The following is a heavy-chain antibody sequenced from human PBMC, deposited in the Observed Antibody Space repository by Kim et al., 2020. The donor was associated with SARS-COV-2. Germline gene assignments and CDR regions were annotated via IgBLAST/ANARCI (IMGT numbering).Heavy chain of an antibody. J-gene: IGHJ4*02. V-gene: IGHV1-3*01. CDR3: ARDRCGRECTDDYFDY. Sequence: QHFQGRVTITRDTFASTSYMELSSLRYEDTAVYYCARDRCGRECTDDYFDYWGQGTLVTVSS. D-gene: IGHD2-21*01.